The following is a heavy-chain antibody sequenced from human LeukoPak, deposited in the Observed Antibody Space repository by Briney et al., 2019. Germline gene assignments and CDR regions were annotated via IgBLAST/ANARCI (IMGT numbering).Heavy chain of an antibody. J-gene: IGHJ4*02. CDR2: INPEGNEK. Sequence: GGSLRLSCAVSGLTFSSSWMDWVCQAPGKGLEWVASINPEGNEKYSADSVKGRFTISRDNAKNSLYLQMDSLRVEDTAFYYCARDLAYSRLDYWGQGMLVTVSS. CDR1: GLTFSSSW. CDR3: ARDLAYSRLDY. D-gene: IGHD5-18*01. V-gene: IGHV3-7*01.